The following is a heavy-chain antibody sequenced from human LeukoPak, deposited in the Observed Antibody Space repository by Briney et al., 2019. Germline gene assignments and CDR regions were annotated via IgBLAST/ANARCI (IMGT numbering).Heavy chain of an antibody. V-gene: IGHV1-69*05. D-gene: IGHD6-6*01. CDR2: IIPIFGTA. CDR3: ARDGPYSSSSFYWFDP. CDR1: GGTFSIYA. Sequence: SVKVSCKASGGTFSIYAISWVRQAPGQGLEWMGGIIPIFGTANYAQKFQGRVTITTDESTSTAYMELSSLRSEDTAVYYCARDGPYSSSSFYWFDPWGQGTLVTVSS. J-gene: IGHJ5*02.